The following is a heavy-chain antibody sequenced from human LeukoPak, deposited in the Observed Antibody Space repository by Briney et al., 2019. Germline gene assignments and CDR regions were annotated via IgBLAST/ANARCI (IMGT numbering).Heavy chain of an antibody. Sequence: GESLKISCKGSGYSFTSYWIGWVRQMPGKGLEWVGIIYPGDSDTRYSPSFQGQVTISADKSISTAYLQWSSLKASDTAMYYCARPRYSSSWDDAFDIWGQGTMVTVSS. J-gene: IGHJ3*02. CDR3: ARPRYSSSWDDAFDI. CDR2: IYPGDSDT. CDR1: GYSFTSYW. D-gene: IGHD6-13*01. V-gene: IGHV5-51*01.